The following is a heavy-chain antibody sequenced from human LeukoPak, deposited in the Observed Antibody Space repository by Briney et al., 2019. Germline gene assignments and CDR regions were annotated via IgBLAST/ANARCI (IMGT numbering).Heavy chain of an antibody. Sequence: SETLSLTCAVYGVSFSDYYWSWIRQPPGKGLEWVGEINHSGSTNYNPSLKSRVTLSVDTSKNQFSLKLSSVAAADTAVYYCASHDSSSSNAIDFWGQGTLVSVSS. V-gene: IGHV4-34*01. D-gene: IGHD3-22*01. CDR1: GVSFSDYY. CDR3: ASHDSSSSNAIDF. J-gene: IGHJ4*02. CDR2: INHSGST.